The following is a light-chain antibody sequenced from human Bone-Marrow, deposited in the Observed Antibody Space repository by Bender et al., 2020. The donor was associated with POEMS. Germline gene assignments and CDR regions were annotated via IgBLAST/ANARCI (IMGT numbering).Light chain of an antibody. CDR1: SSNIGAHA. CDR3: AAWDDSLSGVV. J-gene: IGLJ2*01. Sequence: QSVLTQPPSASGTPGQRVTISCSGGSSNIGAHAVNWYQHLPGTAPKLLIYSSHRRPSEVPDRFSGSKSGTSASLAFSGLRSEDEADYYCAAWDDSLSGVVFGGGTKLTVL. V-gene: IGLV1-47*02. CDR2: SSH.